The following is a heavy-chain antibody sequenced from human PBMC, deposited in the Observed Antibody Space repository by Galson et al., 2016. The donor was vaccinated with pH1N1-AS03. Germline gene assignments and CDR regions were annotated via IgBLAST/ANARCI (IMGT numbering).Heavy chain of an antibody. CDR3: ARRYYIDY. J-gene: IGHJ4*02. CDR2: IDPSGGPT. V-gene: IGHV1-46*01. CDR1: GYTLTRYY. Sequence: SVKVSCKASGYTLTRYYMHWVRQAPGQGLEWMGIIDPSGGPTTYAPKLQGRITITTDTSTSTVYMELVSLRSDDTAVYYCARRYYIDYWGQGTLVTVSS. D-gene: IGHD3-16*02.